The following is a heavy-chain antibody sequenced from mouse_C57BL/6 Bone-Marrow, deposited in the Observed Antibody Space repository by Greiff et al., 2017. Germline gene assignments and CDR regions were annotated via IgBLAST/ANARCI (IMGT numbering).Heavy chain of an antibody. V-gene: IGHV5-6*01. CDR1: GFTFSSYG. D-gene: IGHD1-1*01. J-gene: IGHJ3*01. CDR2: ISSGGSYT. Sequence: EVQVVESGGDLVKPGGSLKLSCAASGFTFSSYGMSWVRQTPDKRLEWVATISSGGSYTYYPDSVKGRFTISRDNAKNTLYLQMSSLKSEDTAMYYCARHSRTYYGRSPAWFAYWGQGTLVTVSA. CDR3: ARHSRTYYGRSPAWFAY.